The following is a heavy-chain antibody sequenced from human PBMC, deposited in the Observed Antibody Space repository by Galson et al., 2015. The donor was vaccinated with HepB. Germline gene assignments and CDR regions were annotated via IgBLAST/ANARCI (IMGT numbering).Heavy chain of an antibody. J-gene: IGHJ5*02. CDR3: ARPAVSGYNWFDP. CDR2: INTNTGNP. CDR1: GYTFTRYS. Sequence: SVKVSCKASGYTFTRYSMNWVRQAPGQGLEWMGWINTNTGNPTYAQGFTGRFVFSLDTSVSTAYLQISSLKAEDTAMYYCARPAVSGYNWFDPWGQGTLVTVSS. V-gene: IGHV7-4-1*02. D-gene: IGHD6-19*01.